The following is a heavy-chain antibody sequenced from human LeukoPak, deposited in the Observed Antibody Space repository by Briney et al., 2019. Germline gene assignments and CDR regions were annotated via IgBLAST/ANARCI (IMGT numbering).Heavy chain of an antibody. Sequence: GESLKISCKGSTGIFTGYWIGWVRQMPGKGLEWMGIIYPRDSTTRYSPAFEGQVTISVDKSITTAYLQWSSLKASDTAMYYCARRAIIQGTSALDFWGQGTVVIVSS. CDR3: ARRAIIQGTSALDF. J-gene: IGHJ4*02. CDR1: TGIFTGYW. D-gene: IGHD3-3*01. CDR2: IYPRDSTT. V-gene: IGHV5-51*01.